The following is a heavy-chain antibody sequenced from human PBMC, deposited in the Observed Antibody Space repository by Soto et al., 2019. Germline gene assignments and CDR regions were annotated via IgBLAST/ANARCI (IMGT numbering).Heavy chain of an antibody. V-gene: IGHV1-69*02. CDR3: ANPPRY. J-gene: IGHJ4*02. CDR2: IIPILGIA. Sequence: QVQLVQSGAEVKKPGSSVKVSCKASGGTFSSYTVSWVRQAPGQGLEWMGRIIPILGIANYAQKFQGRVTITADKSTGTAYMELRSLRCEDTAVYYCANPPRYWGQGTRVTVSS. CDR1: GGTFSSYT.